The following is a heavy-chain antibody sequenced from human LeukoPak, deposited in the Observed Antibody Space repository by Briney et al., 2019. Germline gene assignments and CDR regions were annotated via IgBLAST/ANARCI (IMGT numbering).Heavy chain of an antibody. J-gene: IGHJ5*02. CDR3: ARAHAQFSICSGGSCYVGWFDP. V-gene: IGHV3-7*03. Sequence: GGSLRLSCEGSAFIFSGHWMNWVRQTPGKGLEWVASIKEDGSERQYVDSVKGRFSISRDNTKGSLFLQLNSLRAEDTAVYYCARAHAQFSICSGGSCYVGWFDPWGQGTLVTVSS. D-gene: IGHD2-15*01. CDR2: IKEDGSER. CDR1: AFIFSGHW.